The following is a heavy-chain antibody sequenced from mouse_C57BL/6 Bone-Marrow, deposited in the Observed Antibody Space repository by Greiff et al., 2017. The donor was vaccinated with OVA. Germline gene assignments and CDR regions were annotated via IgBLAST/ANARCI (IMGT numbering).Heavy chain of an antibody. CDR2: INYDGSST. Sequence: EVQRVESEGGLVQPGSSMKLSCTASGFTFSDYYMAWVRQVPEKGLEWVANINYDGSSTYYLDSLKSRFIISRDNAKNILYLQMSSLKSEDTATYYCARDRGLYAMDYWGQGTSVTVSS. CDR1: GFTFSDYY. V-gene: IGHV5-16*01. J-gene: IGHJ4*01. D-gene: IGHD3-3*01. CDR3: ARDRGLYAMDY.